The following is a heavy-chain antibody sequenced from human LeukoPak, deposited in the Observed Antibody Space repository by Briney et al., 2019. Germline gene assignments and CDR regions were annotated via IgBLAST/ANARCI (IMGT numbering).Heavy chain of an antibody. Sequence: GGTLRLSCAASGVTFSSYWMSWVRQAPGKGLEWVANIKQDGSEEYYVDSVKGRFTMSRDNARNSLYLQMNSLRVEDTAVYYCARETGIPVAGLNPCYFDYWGQGTLVTVSS. J-gene: IGHJ4*02. V-gene: IGHV3-7*01. CDR3: ARETGIPVAGLNPCYFDY. CDR1: GVTFSSYW. CDR2: IKQDGSEE. D-gene: IGHD6-19*01.